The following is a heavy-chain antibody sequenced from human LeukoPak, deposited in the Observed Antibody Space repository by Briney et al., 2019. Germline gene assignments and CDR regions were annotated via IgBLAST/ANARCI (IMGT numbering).Heavy chain of an antibody. CDR1: GLTVSSNY. CDR3: AGLLIGGSYYFDY. Sequence: GGSLRLSCEASGLTVSSNYMSWVRQAPGKGLEWVSVIYSGGTTYYADSVKGRFTISRDNSKNALFLQMNSLRVDDTAVYYCAGLLIGGSYYFDYWGQGTLVTVSS. V-gene: IGHV3-66*01. D-gene: IGHD1-26*01. J-gene: IGHJ4*02. CDR2: IYSGGTT.